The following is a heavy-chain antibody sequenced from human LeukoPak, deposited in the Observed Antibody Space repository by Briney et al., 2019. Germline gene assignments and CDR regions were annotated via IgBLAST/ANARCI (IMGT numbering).Heavy chain of an antibody. CDR1: GGTFSSYA. CDR3: ARRGRTLRERADNWFDP. Sequence: SVKVSCKASGGTFSSYAISWVRQAPGQGLEWMGGIIPIFGTANYAQKFQGRVTITADESTSTAYMELSSLRSEDTAVYYCARRGRTLRERADNWFDPWGQGTLVTVSS. V-gene: IGHV1-69*13. D-gene: IGHD2-15*01. CDR2: IIPIFGTA. J-gene: IGHJ5*02.